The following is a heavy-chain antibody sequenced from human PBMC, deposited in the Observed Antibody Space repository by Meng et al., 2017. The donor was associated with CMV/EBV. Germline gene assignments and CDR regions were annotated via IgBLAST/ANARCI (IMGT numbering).Heavy chain of an antibody. D-gene: IGHD3-3*01. CDR3: AKAILFGVVIDYFDY. Sequence: ETLSLTCTVSGDSISSYYWAWIRQPPGKGLEWVSVIYSGGSSTYYADSVKGRFTISRDNSKNTLYLQMNSLRAEDTAVYYCAKAILFGVVIDYFDYWGQGTLVTVSS. V-gene: IGHV3-23*03. CDR1: GDSISSYY. J-gene: IGHJ4*02. CDR2: IYSGGSST.